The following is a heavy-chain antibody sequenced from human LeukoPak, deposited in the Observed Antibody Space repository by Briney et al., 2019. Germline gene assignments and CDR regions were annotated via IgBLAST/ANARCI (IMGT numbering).Heavy chain of an antibody. Sequence: NPSETLSLTCTVSGGSINSGSYYWSWIRQPAGKGLEWIGEINHSGSTNYNPSLKSRVTISVDTSKNQFSLKLSSVTAADTAVYYCARDDYYDSSEVAFDIWGQGTMVTVSS. J-gene: IGHJ3*02. CDR3: ARDDYYDSSEVAFDI. CDR2: INHSGST. D-gene: IGHD3-22*01. V-gene: IGHV4-61*10. CDR1: GGSINSGSYY.